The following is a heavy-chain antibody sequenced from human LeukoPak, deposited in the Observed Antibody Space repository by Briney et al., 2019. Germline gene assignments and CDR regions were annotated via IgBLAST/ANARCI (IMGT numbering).Heavy chain of an antibody. J-gene: IGHJ4*02. V-gene: IGHV3-30*18. CDR2: ISLDGSNK. CDR1: GFTFSSYG. D-gene: IGHD3-10*01. Sequence: PGGSLRLSCAASGFTFSSYGMHWVRQAPGKGLEWVALISLDGSNKDYAESVKGRFTISRDSSKNTLYLQMNSLRAEDTAVYYCAKDGEVSWFGPESYWGQETLVAVSS. CDR3: AKDGEVSWFGPESY.